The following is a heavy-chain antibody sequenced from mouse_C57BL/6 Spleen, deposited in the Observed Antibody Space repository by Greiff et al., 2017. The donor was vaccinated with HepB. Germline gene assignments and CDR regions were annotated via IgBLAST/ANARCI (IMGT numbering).Heavy chain of an antibody. J-gene: IGHJ4*01. Sequence: QVQLKQPGAELVKPGASVKLSCKASGYTFTSYWMHWVKQRPGRGLEWIGRIDPNSGGTKYNEKFKSKATLTVDKPSSTAYMQLSSLTSEDSAVYYCARSEPYYAMDYWGQGTSVTVSS. V-gene: IGHV1-72*01. CDR2: IDPNSGGT. CDR3: ARSEPYYAMDY. CDR1: GYTFTSYW.